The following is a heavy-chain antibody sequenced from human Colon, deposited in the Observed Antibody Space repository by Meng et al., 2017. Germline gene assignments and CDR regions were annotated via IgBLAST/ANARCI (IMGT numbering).Heavy chain of an antibody. V-gene: IGHV3-7*01. Sequence: GESLKISCAASGFTFSSYWMRWVRQAPGKGLEWVANIKQDGSEKYYVDSVKGRFTISRDNAKNSLYLQMNSLRAEDTAVYYCAGGRGSSWYFSGFDYWGQGTLVTVSS. CDR1: GFTFSSYW. CDR3: AGGRGSSWYFSGFDY. J-gene: IGHJ4*02. D-gene: IGHD6-13*01. CDR2: IKQDGSEK.